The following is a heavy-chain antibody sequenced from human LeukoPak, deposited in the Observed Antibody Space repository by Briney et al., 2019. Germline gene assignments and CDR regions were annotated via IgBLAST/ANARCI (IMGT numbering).Heavy chain of an antibody. CDR3: ARDTPHYDILTGRTPKYGMDV. CDR2: IRYDGSNK. CDR1: GFTFSSYG. V-gene: IGHV3-30*02. Sequence: PGGSLRLSCAASGFTFSSYGMHWVRQAPGKGLEWVAFIRYDGSNKYYADSVKGRFTISRDNSKNTLYLQMNSLRAEDTAVYYCARDTPHYDILTGRTPKYGMDVWGQGTTVTVSS. J-gene: IGHJ6*02. D-gene: IGHD3-9*01.